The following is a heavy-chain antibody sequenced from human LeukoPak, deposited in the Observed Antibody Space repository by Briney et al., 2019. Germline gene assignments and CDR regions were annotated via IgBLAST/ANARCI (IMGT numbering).Heavy chain of an antibody. Sequence: ASVKVSCKVSGYTHTELSMHWVRPPPGKGLEWMGGFHSEDGETIYAQKFQGRVTMTEDTSTDTAYMELSSLRSEDTAVYYCATFEYSSSSGRIPFDYWGQGTLVTVSS. CDR1: GYTHTELS. CDR2: FHSEDGET. CDR3: ATFEYSSSSGRIPFDY. J-gene: IGHJ4*02. D-gene: IGHD6-6*01. V-gene: IGHV1-24*01.